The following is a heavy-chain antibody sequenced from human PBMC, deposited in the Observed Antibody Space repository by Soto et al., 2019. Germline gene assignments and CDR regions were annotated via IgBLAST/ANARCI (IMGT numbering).Heavy chain of an antibody. D-gene: IGHD3-22*01. CDR3: ARLGYDSSGVGY. V-gene: IGHV4-39*01. CDR2: IYYSGST. Sequence: SETLSLTCTVSGGSISSSSYYWGWIRQPPGKGLEWIGSIYYSGSTYYNPSLKSRVTISVDTSKNQFSLKLSSVTAADTAVYYCARLGYDSSGVGYWGQGTLVTVSS. J-gene: IGHJ4*02. CDR1: GGSISSSSYY.